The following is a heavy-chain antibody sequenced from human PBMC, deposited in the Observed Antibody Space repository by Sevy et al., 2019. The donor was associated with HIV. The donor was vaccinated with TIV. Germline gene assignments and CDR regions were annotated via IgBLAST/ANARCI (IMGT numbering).Heavy chain of an antibody. CDR1: GFTFISYS. Sequence: GSLRLSCAASGFTFISYSMNWVRQAPGKGLEWVSSISRSSSYIYYADSVKGRFTISRDNAKNSLYLQMNSLRAEDTAVYYCARMGYCSSTSCYQLSYGMDVWGQGITVTV. V-gene: IGHV3-21*01. CDR3: ARMGYCSSTSCYQLSYGMDV. CDR2: ISRSSSYI. D-gene: IGHD2-2*01. J-gene: IGHJ6*02.